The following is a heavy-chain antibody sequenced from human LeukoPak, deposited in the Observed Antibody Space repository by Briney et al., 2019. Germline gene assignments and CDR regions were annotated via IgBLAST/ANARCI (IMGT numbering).Heavy chain of an antibody. CDR1: GFTFSSYE. Sequence: HPGGSLRLSCAASGFTFSSYEMNWVRQAPGKGLEWVSYISSSGSTTYYADSVKGRFTISRDNAKNSLYLQMNSLRVEDTAVYYCARDPYSGSQRIEAFDIWGQGTMVTVSS. CDR2: ISSSGSTT. CDR3: ARDPYSGSQRIEAFDI. J-gene: IGHJ3*02. V-gene: IGHV3-48*03. D-gene: IGHD1-26*01.